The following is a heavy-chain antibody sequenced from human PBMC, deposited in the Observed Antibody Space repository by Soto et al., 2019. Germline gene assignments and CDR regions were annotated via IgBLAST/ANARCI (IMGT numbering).Heavy chain of an antibody. D-gene: IGHD2-2*01. V-gene: IGHV3-23*01. Sequence: GGSLRLSCAASGFTFSSYAMSWVRQAPGKGLEWVSAISGSGGSTYYADSVKGRFTISRDNSKNTLYLQMNSLRAEDTAVYYCARRVVPAAISKSYYFDYWGQGTLVTLSS. CDR2: ISGSGGST. CDR3: ARRVVPAAISKSYYFDY. J-gene: IGHJ4*02. CDR1: GFTFSSYA.